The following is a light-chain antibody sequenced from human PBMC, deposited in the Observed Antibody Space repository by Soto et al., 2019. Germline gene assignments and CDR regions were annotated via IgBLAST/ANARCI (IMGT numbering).Light chain of an antibody. V-gene: IGLV4-69*01. J-gene: IGLJ2*01. CDR1: SGHSSYA. Sequence: QAVLTQSPSASASLGASVRLTCTLSSGHSSYAIAWHQQQPEKGPRFLMRLDNDGSHIKGDGIPDRFSGSSSGAERYLTFSSLQSDDEADYYCQTWGTGFQVFGGGTKVTVL. CDR3: QTWGTGFQV. CDR2: LDNDGSH.